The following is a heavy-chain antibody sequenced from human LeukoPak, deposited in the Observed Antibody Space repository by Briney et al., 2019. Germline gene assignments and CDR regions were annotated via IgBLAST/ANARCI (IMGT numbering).Heavy chain of an antibody. V-gene: IGHV3-33*08. CDR1: GFTFSSYD. D-gene: IGHD6-19*01. CDR3: AGGIAVAWSFAFDI. CDR2: IWYDGSNK. J-gene: IGHJ3*02. Sequence: GGSLRLSCAASGFTFSSYDMHWVRQAPGKGLEWVAVIWYDGSNKYYADSVKGRFTISRDNSKNTLYLQMNSLRAEDTAVYYCAGGIAVAWSFAFDIWGQGTMVTVSS.